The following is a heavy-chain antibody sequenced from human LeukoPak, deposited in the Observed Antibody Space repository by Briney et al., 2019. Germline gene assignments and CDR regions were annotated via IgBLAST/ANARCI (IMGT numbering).Heavy chain of an antibody. V-gene: IGHV3-23*01. J-gene: IGHJ3*01. CDR3: AKGDVVVPPADAFDF. CDR2: ISGSGGST. D-gene: IGHD2-15*01. Sequence: GGSLRLSCGASGFTFSSYAMSWVRQAPGKGLEWVSGISGSGGSTFYADSAKGRFTISRDNSKNTLYLQMNSLRAEDTAVYYCAKGDVVVPPADAFDFWGQGTMVTVSS. CDR1: GFTFSSYA.